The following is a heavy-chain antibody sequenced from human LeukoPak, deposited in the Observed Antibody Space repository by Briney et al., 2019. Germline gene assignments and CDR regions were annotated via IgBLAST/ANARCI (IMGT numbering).Heavy chain of an antibody. D-gene: IGHD4-23*01. CDR2: ISSDGGTK. J-gene: IGHJ6*02. Sequence: PGGSLRLSCTASKFTFSNYGMQWVRQAPGKGLEWVAVISSDGGTKYYADSVKGRFTLSRDNSRNTLDLQMNSLGPEDTAVYYCARGHLSTVDTLGGYYYYGMDVWGQGTTVTVSS. CDR1: KFTFSNYG. CDR3: ARGHLSTVDTLGGYYYYGMDV. V-gene: IGHV3-30*03.